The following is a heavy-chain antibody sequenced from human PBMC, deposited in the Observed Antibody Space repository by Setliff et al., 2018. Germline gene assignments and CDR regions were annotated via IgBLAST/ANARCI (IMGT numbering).Heavy chain of an antibody. CDR3: ARDRRLLGVAKGWFDP. J-gene: IGHJ5*02. Sequence: SETLSLTCTVSGGPFSGASIWSWIRQPPGKGLEFIGYVYYSGTAKYDPSLESRAIMSVDASKNQISLKLNSVTAADTAVYFCARDRRLLGVAKGWFDPWGQGTLVTVSS. D-gene: IGHD3-3*01. CDR1: GGPFSGAS. CDR2: VYYSGTA. V-gene: IGHV4-59*01.